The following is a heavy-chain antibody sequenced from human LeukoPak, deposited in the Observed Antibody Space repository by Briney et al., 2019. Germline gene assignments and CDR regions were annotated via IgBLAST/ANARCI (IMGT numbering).Heavy chain of an antibody. J-gene: IGHJ4*02. D-gene: IGHD3-10*01. Sequence: SVKVSCKASGYTFTSYGISWVRQAPGQGLEWMGRIIPILGIANYAQKFQGRVTITADKSTSTAYMELSSLRSEDTAVYYCASEIRYGSGSYLVDCWGQGTLVTVSS. CDR2: IIPILGIA. CDR3: ASEIRYGSGSYLVDC. V-gene: IGHV1-69*04. CDR1: GYTFTSYG.